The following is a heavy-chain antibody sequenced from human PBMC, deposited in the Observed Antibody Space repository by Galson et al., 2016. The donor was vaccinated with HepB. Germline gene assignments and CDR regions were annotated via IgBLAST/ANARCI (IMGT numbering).Heavy chain of an antibody. CDR3: ARAIEVGYDFWSGPYQYYYDMDV. CDR2: ISTYNGNT. D-gene: IGHD3-3*01. J-gene: IGHJ6*02. CDR1: GYTFTSYG. V-gene: IGHV1-18*01. Sequence: QSGAEVKKPGASVKVSCKPSGYTFTSYGISWVRQAPGQGLEWMAWISTYNGNTNYAQKIQGRVTVTTDTSTSTAYMELRSLRSDDTAVYYCARAIEVGYDFWSGPYQYYYDMDVWGQGTTVTVSS.